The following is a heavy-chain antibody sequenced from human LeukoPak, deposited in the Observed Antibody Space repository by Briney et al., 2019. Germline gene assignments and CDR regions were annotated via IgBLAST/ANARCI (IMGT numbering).Heavy chain of an antibody. J-gene: IGHJ4*02. CDR3: ARGRRYSYGSHFDY. CDR2: IYYSGST. V-gene: IGHV4-59*01. CDR1: GGSISSYY. Sequence: PSETLSLTCTVSGGSISSYYWSWIRQPPGKGLEWIGYIYYSGSTNYNPSLKSRVTISVDTSKNQFSLKLSSVTAADTAVYYCARGRRYSYGSHFDYWGQGTLVTVSS. D-gene: IGHD5-18*01.